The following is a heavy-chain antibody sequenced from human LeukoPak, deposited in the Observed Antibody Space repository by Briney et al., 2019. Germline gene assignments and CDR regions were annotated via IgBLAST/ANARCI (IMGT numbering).Heavy chain of an antibody. CDR2: ISAYNGNT. CDR1: RYTFTSYG. Sequence: ASVKVSYKASRYTFTSYGISWVRQAPGQGLEWLEWISAYNGNTNYAQKLQGRVTMTTDTSTSTAYMELRSLRSDDTAVYYCARSLAQGYSYGYGFDYWGQGTLVTVSS. J-gene: IGHJ4*02. CDR3: ARSLAQGYSYGYGFDY. V-gene: IGHV1-18*01. D-gene: IGHD5-18*01.